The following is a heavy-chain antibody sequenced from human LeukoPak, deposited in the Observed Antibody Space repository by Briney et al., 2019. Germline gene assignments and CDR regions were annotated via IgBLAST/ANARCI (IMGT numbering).Heavy chain of an antibody. CDR3: AREAWGSSCSDY. J-gene: IGHJ4*02. CDR1: GYTFTSYA. V-gene: IGHV1-3*01. Sequence: ASVKVSCKASGYTFTSYAMHWVRQAPGQRLEWMGWINAGNGNTKYSQKFQGRVTITRDTSASTAYMELSSLRSEGTAVYYCAREAWGSSCSDYWGQGTLVTVSS. CDR2: INAGNGNT. D-gene: IGHD6-13*01.